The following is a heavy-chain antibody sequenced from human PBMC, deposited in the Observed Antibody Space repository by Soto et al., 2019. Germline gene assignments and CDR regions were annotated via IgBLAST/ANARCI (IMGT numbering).Heavy chain of an antibody. J-gene: IGHJ4*02. CDR2: LVPQFGTP. CDR1: RGTFNRYA. V-gene: IGHV1-69*01. CDR3: ARQHRDTPMVPFDV. Sequence: QVQLVQSGAEVKKPGSSVKVSCLASRGTFNRYAINWVRQAPGQGLEWLGALVPQFGTPNYAQNFQDRFTMFADDSKNSPSMELRGLTSDDTAVYYCARQHRDTPMVPFDVWGQGTLVTVSS. D-gene: IGHD5-18*01.